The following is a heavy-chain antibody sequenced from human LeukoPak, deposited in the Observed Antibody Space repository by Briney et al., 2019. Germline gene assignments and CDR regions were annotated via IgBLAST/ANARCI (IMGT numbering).Heavy chain of an antibody. J-gene: IGHJ4*02. CDR2: IYYSGST. CDR1: GGSISSSSYH. Sequence: SETLSLTCTVSGGSISSSSYHWGWIRQPPGKGLEWIGSIYYSGSTYYNPSLKSRVTISVDTSKNQFSLKLSSVTAADTAVYYCARAGDGSGSYDNADYDYWGQGTLVTVSS. D-gene: IGHD3-10*01. V-gene: IGHV4-39*07. CDR3: ARAGDGSGSYDNADYDY.